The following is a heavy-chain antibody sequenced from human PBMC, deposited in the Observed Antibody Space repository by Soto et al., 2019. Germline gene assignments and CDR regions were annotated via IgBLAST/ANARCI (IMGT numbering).Heavy chain of an antibody. V-gene: IGHV1-69*01. CDR3: AGTYDTSGDYPYYFDY. J-gene: IGHJ4*02. Sequence: QVQLVQSGAEVKKPGSSVRVSCEASVGNFIDYAFSWVRQAPGQGLEWIGGIIPIIATADYAQKFQGRVTITADESTRTAYMEVTSRTAEDTAVYFCAGTYDTSGDYPYYFDYWGQGTPVTVSS. CDR1: VGNFIDYA. D-gene: IGHD3-22*01. CDR2: IIPIIATA.